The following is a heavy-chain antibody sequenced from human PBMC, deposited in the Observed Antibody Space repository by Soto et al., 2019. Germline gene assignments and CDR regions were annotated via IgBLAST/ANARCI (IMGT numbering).Heavy chain of an antibody. CDR2: IYYSGST. CDR3: ARGVFMMSVYDYYYMDV. CDR1: GGSISSYY. Sequence: PSETLSLTCTVSGGSISSYYWSWIRQPPGKGLEWIGYIYYSGSTNYNPSLKSRVTISVDTSKNQFSLKLSSVTAADTAVYYCARGVFMMSVYDYYYMDVWGKGTTVTVSS. D-gene: IGHD6-13*01. V-gene: IGHV4-59*01. J-gene: IGHJ6*03.